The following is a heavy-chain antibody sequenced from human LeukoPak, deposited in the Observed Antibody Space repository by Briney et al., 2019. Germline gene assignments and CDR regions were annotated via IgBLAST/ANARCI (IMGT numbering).Heavy chain of an antibody. D-gene: IGHD2-15*01. Sequence: PGGSLRLSCAASGFTFSSYWMHWVRQAPGKGLVWVSRINSDGSSTSYADSVKGRFTISRDNAKNTLYLQMNSLRAEDTAIYYCAKKGNYCSGGSCYSDYYYYYMDVWGKGTTVTVSS. CDR2: INSDGSST. V-gene: IGHV3-74*01. CDR3: AKKGNYCSGGSCYSDYYYYYMDV. CDR1: GFTFSSYW. J-gene: IGHJ6*03.